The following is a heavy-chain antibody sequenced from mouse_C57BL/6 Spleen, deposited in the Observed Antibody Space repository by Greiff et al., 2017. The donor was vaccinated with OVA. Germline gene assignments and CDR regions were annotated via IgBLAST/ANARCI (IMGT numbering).Heavy chain of an antibody. CDR3: AREGATWFAY. V-gene: IGHV1-52*01. J-gene: IGHJ3*01. Sequence: QVQLQQPGAELVRPGSSVKLSCTASGYTFTSYWLHWVRQRPIQGLEWIGNIDPSDSETHYNQKFKDKATLTVDKSSSTAYMQLSSLTSEDSAVYYCAREGATWFAYWGQGTLVTVSA. CDR2: IDPSDSET. CDR1: GYTFTSYW.